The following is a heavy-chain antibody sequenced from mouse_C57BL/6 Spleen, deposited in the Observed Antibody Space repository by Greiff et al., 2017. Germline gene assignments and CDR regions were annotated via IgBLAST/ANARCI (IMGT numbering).Heavy chain of an antibody. Sequence: QVQLKQPGAELVRPGSSVKLSCKASGYTFTSYWMHWVKQRPIQGLEWIGNIDPSDSETNYNQKFKDKATLTVDKSSSTAYMQLSSLTSEDSAVYYCARGKTYGNYVWFAYWGQGTLVTVSA. CDR1: GYTFTSYW. CDR2: IDPSDSET. CDR3: ARGKTYGNYVWFAY. J-gene: IGHJ3*01. D-gene: IGHD2-1*01. V-gene: IGHV1-52*01.